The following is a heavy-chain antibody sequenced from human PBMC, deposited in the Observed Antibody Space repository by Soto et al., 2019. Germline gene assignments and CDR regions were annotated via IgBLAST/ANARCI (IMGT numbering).Heavy chain of an antibody. Sequence: SETLSLTCTVSGGSISNYYWSWIRQPPGKGLEWIGYIHYSGTTNYNPSLKSRVTMSVDTSKNQFSLKVNSVTAADTAVYYCTRDMFPEPAAPRGRFDPWGQGTLVTVSS. J-gene: IGHJ5*02. CDR1: GGSISNYY. CDR2: IHYSGTT. CDR3: TRDMFPEPAAPRGRFDP. D-gene: IGHD2-2*01. V-gene: IGHV4-59*01.